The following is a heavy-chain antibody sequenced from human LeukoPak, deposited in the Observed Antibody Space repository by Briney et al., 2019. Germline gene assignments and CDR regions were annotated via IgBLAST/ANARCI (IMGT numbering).Heavy chain of an antibody. V-gene: IGHV3-43D*04. CDR3: AKDMRSGSSWEIDY. CDR1: GFTFDDYA. J-gene: IGHJ4*02. CDR2: ISWDGGST. D-gene: IGHD2-15*01. Sequence: GGSLRLSCAASGFTFDDYAMHWVRQAPGKGLEWVSLISWDGGSTYYADSVKGRFTISRDNSKNSLYLRMNSLRAEDTALYYCAKDMRSGSSWEIDYWGQGTLVTVSS.